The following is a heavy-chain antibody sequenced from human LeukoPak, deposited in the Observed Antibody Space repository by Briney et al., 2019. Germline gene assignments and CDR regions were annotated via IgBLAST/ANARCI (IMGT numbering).Heavy chain of an antibody. J-gene: IGHJ4*02. Sequence: PSETLSLTCTVSGGSISSYYWSWIRQPAGKGLEWIGRIYTSGSTNYKPSLKSRVTMSVDTSKNQFSLKLSSVTAADTAVYYCARSGYCSSTSCYNTGYFDYWGQGTLVTVSS. D-gene: IGHD2-2*02. CDR1: GGSISSYY. V-gene: IGHV4-4*07. CDR2: IYTSGST. CDR3: ARSGYCSSTSCYNTGYFDY.